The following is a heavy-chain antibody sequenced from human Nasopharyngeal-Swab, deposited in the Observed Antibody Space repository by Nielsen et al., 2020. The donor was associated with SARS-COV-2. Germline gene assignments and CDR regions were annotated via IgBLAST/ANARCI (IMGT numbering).Heavy chain of an antibody. J-gene: IGHJ5*02. CDR3: AKEGATGWFDP. Sequence: SETLSLTCTVSGVSITSQYWSWIRQPPGKGLEWIGYISHNSGTSYNPSLKSRVTMFMDTSKNQFSLRLTSVTAADTAVYYFAKEGATGWFDPCGQGTLVIVSS. V-gene: IGHV4-59*11. CDR2: ISHNSGT. CDR1: GVSITSQY.